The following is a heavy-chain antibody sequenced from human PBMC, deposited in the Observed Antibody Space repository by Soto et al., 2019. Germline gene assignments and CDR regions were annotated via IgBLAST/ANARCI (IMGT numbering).Heavy chain of an antibody. D-gene: IGHD6-6*01. CDR2: IIPMAGTA. CDR1: GGTFSSYA. J-gene: IGHJ6*02. CDR3: AIDMSITARPGYYYGLDV. V-gene: IGHV1-69*05. Sequence: GASVKVSCKASGGTFSSYAISWVRQAPGQGLEWMGGIIPMAGTAHYAQKFQGRVTITTDAFTSTAYMELTSLRSEDTAVFYCAIDMSITARPGYYYGLDVWGQGTTVTVS.